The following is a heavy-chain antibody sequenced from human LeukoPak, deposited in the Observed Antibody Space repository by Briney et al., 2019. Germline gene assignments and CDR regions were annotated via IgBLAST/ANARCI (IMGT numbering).Heavy chain of an antibody. CDR2: MNGEGTTI. Sequence: GGSLRLSCATSGLTFRTTWMHWVRQAPGKGLMWVSRMNGEGTTIDYADSVKGRFTASRDYAKNTLFLQMNNLRTEDTALYFCATARNFRFEYWGQGSLVIVSA. CDR3: ATARNFRFEY. CDR1: GLTFRTTW. D-gene: IGHD1-7*01. V-gene: IGHV3-74*01. J-gene: IGHJ4*02.